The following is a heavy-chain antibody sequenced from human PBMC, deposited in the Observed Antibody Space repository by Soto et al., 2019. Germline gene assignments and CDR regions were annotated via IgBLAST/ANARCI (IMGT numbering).Heavy chain of an antibody. CDR2: ISGSGINT. J-gene: IGHJ4*02. Sequence: EVQLLESGGGLVQPGGSLRLSCAASGFTFNNYAMSWVRQAPGKGLEWVSSISGSGINTYYADSVKGRFTISRDNSKNTLYIQMNSLRAEDTAVYYCAKYANSETATTWGGDLDSWGQGTLVTVSS. D-gene: IGHD1-1*01. V-gene: IGHV3-23*01. CDR3: AKYANSETATTWGGDLDS. CDR1: GFTFNNYA.